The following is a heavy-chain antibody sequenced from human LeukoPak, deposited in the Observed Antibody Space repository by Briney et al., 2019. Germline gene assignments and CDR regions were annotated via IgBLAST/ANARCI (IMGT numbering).Heavy chain of an antibody. D-gene: IGHD6-19*01. J-gene: IGHJ4*02. CDR2: IGGSGGST. V-gene: IGHV3-23*01. Sequence: GGSLRLSCAASGFTFDSYAMSWVRQAPGKGLEWVSGIGGSGGSTYYADSVKGRFTISRDNSKNTVYLQVNSLRADDTAVYYCAKEHRGWYYFDYWGQGTLVTVSS. CDR1: GFTFDSYA. CDR3: AKEHRGWYYFDY.